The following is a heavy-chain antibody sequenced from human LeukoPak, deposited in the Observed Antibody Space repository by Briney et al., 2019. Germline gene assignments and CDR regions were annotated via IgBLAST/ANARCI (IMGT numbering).Heavy chain of an antibody. J-gene: IGHJ5*02. CDR3: ARDGSEQEMATIPYET. V-gene: IGHV3-21*01. CDR2: ISSSSSCI. Sequence: GGSLRLSCAASGFTFSSYSMNWVRQAPGKGLEWVSPISSSSSCIYCADSVKGRFTISRDNAKNSLYLQMNSLRAEDTAVYYCARDGSEQEMATIPYETWGQGSLVTVSS. CDR1: GFTFSSYS. D-gene: IGHD5-24*01.